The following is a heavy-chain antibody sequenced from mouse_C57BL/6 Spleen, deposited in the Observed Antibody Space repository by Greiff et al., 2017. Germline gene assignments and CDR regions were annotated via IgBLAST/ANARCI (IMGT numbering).Heavy chain of an antibody. Sequence: QVQLKESGAELVRPGSSVKLSCKASGYTFTSYWMDWVKQRPGQGLEWIGNIYPSDSETHYNQKFKDKATLTVDKSSSTAYMQLSSLTSEDSAVYYCASPYYGRGFAYWGQGTLVTVSA. J-gene: IGHJ3*01. D-gene: IGHD1-1*01. CDR1: GYTFTSYW. CDR2: IYPSDSET. V-gene: IGHV1-61*01. CDR3: ASPYYGRGFAY.